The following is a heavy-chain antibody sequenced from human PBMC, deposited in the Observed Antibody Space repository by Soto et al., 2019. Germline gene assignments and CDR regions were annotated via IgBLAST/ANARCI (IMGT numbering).Heavy chain of an antibody. V-gene: IGHV1-18*01. D-gene: IGHD6-19*01. CDR3: AREGSAPYYYYGMDV. Sequence: QVQLEQSGAEVKKPGDSMKVSCKAYGYTFTSYGISWVRQAPGQGLERMGGINGYNGNTDYPQKVQGRVTMTTDTSTSTAYMELRSLRSDDTAVYYCAREGSAPYYYYGMDVWGQGTTFTVSS. J-gene: IGHJ6*02. CDR1: GYTFTSYG. CDR2: INGYNGNT.